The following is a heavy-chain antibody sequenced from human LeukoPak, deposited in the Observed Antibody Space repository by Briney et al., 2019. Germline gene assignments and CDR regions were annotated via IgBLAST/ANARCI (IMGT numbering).Heavy chain of an antibody. J-gene: IGHJ4*02. D-gene: IGHD2-15*01. CDR3: ARDMHLRRAGGRGGALGVGY. V-gene: IGHV1-18*01. CDR1: GYTFTSYG. Sequence: ASVKVSCKASGYTFTSYGISWVRQAPGQGLEWMGWISAYNGNTNYAQKLQGRVTMTTDTSTSTVYMELSSLRSEDTAVYYCARDMHLRRAGGRGGALGVGYWGQGTLVTVSS. CDR2: ISAYNGNT.